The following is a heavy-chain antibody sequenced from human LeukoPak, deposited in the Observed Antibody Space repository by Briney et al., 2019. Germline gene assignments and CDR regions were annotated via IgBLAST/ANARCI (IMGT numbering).Heavy chain of an antibody. CDR3: ARVVWLRSYFDY. J-gene: IGHJ4*02. CDR1: GYTFTGYY. D-gene: IGHD5-12*01. Sequence: ASVKVSCKASGYTFTGYYMHWVRQAPGQGLEWMGWINPNSGGTNYAQKFQGRVTMTRDTSISTAYMELSRLRSDDTAVYYCARVVWLRSYFDYWGQGTLVTVPS. CDR2: INPNSGGT. V-gene: IGHV1-2*02.